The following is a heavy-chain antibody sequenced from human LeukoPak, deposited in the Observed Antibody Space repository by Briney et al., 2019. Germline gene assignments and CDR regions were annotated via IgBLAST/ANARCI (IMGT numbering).Heavy chain of an antibody. V-gene: IGHV3-33*05. CDR3: ATDGTVSYFDY. CDR1: GLTFKNYG. D-gene: IGHD1-7*01. J-gene: IGHJ4*02. CDR2: IKCGGRNK. Sequence: RTSLRLSCAASGLTFKNYGRHGVRQPPAKGREWVSIIKCGGRNKYYADSVKGRFTVSRDNSKNSLYLQMNSLRVEDTAVYYCATDGTVSYFDYWGQGTLVTVSS.